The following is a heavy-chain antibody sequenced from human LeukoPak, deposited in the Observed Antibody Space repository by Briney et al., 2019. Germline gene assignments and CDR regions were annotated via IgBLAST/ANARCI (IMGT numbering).Heavy chain of an antibody. V-gene: IGHV1-69*13. CDR2: IIPIFGTA. Sequence: SVKVSCKASGGTFSSYAISWVRQAPGQGLEWMGGIIPIFGTANYAQKFQGRVTITADESTSTAYMELSSLRSEDTAVYYCARCYRFCSSWYRDAFDIWGQGTMVTVSS. CDR3: ARCYRFCSSWYRDAFDI. D-gene: IGHD6-13*01. CDR1: GGTFSSYA. J-gene: IGHJ3*02.